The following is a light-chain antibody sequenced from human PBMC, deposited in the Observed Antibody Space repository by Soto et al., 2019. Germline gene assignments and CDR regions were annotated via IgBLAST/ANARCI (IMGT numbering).Light chain of an antibody. CDR1: QSVKSSY. Sequence: EIVLTQSPGTLSLSPGERATLSCRASQSVKSSYLAWYQQKPGQAPRLLIYGASSRATGIPDRFSGSGSGTDFTLTISRLEPEDFAVYYCQQYVSSLYTFGQGTKLEIK. CDR3: QQYVSSLYT. CDR2: GAS. J-gene: IGKJ2*01. V-gene: IGKV3-20*01.